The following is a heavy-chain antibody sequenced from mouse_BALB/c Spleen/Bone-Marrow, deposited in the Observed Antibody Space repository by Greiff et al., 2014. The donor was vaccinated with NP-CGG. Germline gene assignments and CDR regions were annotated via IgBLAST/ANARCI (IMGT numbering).Heavy chain of an antibody. V-gene: IGHV14-3*02. D-gene: IGHD1-1*01. Sequence: VQLQQSGAELLKPGASVKLSCTASGFKIKDTYMHWVKQRPEKGLEWIGRIDPANGNTKYDPKFQGKATITADTSSNTAYLQLSSLTSEDTAVYYCALLLRYYAMDYWGQGTSVTVSS. CDR2: IDPANGNT. J-gene: IGHJ4*01. CDR3: ALLLRYYAMDY. CDR1: GFKIKDTY.